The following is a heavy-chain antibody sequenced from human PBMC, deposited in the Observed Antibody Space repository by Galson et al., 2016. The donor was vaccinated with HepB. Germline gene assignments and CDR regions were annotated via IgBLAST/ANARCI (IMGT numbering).Heavy chain of an antibody. D-gene: IGHD3-16*02. CDR3: AQGSFRYTAWAVGS. CDR1: GFTFSDYG. Sequence: LRLSCAASGFTFSDYGMYWVRQAPGKGLEWVASLSYGGTYKYHAGSGRGRFTISRDDSRYTLDLQMNTLRHEDTAVSFCAQGSFRYTAWAVGSWGQGTLVTVSS. V-gene: IGHV3-30*03. CDR2: LSYGGTYK. J-gene: IGHJ1*01.